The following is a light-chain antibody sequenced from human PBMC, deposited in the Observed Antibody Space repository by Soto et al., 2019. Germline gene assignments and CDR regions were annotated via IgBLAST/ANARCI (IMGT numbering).Light chain of an antibody. CDR1: QDINSW. V-gene: IGKV1-12*01. CDR3: QQTNSFPLT. J-gene: IGKJ4*01. CDR2: GAS. Sequence: DIQMTQYPSSVSASVGDRVTITCRASQDINSWLAWYQQKPGRAPNLLIYGASDLQSGVPSRFSGSGSGTDFTLTISSLQPEDFATYYCQQTNSFPLTFGGGTKV.